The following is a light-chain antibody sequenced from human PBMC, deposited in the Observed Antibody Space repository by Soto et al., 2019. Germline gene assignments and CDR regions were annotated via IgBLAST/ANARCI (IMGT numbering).Light chain of an antibody. J-gene: IGKJ1*01. Sequence: EIVLTQSPATLSLSPGERATLSCRASQSVVSYFAWYQQKPGQAPRLLIYDASNRATGIPARFSGSQSGTDCTLTMSSLEPDDFAVYYCQQRGNWPVTFGQGTRVDIK. V-gene: IGKV3-11*01. CDR2: DAS. CDR3: QQRGNWPVT. CDR1: QSVVSY.